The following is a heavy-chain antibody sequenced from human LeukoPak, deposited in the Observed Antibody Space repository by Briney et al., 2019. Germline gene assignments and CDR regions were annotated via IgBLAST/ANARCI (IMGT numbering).Heavy chain of an antibody. D-gene: IGHD3-10*01. J-gene: IGHJ4*02. CDR1: GFTFNNYG. Sequence: GGSLRLSCAASGFTFNNYGMHWVRQAPGKGLEWLAFIRYDGSNKYYADSVKGRFTISRDNSKNTLYLQMNSLRAEDTAVYYCARPRSSYYYGSGSYYNYWGQGTLVTVSS. V-gene: IGHV3-30*02. CDR2: IRYDGSNK. CDR3: ARPRSSYYYGSGSYYNY.